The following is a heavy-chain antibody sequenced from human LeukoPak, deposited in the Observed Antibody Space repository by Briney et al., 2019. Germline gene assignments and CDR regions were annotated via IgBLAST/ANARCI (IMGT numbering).Heavy chain of an antibody. CDR1: GFTFSNYG. CDR3: TKGISTEDYRFFF. Sequence: SGGSLRLSCTTSGFTFSNYGIHWVRQAPGKGLEWVSFIKSDECDKHYADSVKGRFTISRDNSKNTLYLQMNSLRPEDTAVYYCTKGISTEDYRFFFWGQGALVTVSS. V-gene: IGHV3-30*02. J-gene: IGHJ4*02. D-gene: IGHD3-16*02. CDR2: IKSDECDK.